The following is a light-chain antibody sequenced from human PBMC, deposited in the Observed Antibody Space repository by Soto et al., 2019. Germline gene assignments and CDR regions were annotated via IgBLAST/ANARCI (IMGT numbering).Light chain of an antibody. V-gene: IGKV1-33*01. CDR3: QQYDNLPLT. J-gene: IGKJ4*01. CDR1: QDISNY. CDR2: DAS. Sequence: DIQMTQSPSSLSASVGDRVTITCQASQDISNYLNWYHQKPGKAPKLLIYDASNLETGVPSRFSGSGSGTEFTVTISSLQPEDIATYYCQQYDNLPLTVGGGTKVEIK.